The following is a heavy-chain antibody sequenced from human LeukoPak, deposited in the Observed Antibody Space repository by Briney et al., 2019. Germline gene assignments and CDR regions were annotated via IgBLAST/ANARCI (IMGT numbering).Heavy chain of an antibody. J-gene: IGHJ3*02. CDR2: INHSGST. D-gene: IGHD3-10*01. V-gene: IGHV4-34*01. CDR1: GGSFSGYY. Sequence: SSETLSLTCAVYGGSFSGYYWSWIRQPPGKGLEWIGEINHSGSTNYNPSLKSRVTISVDASKNQFSLKLSSVTAAGTAVYYCARRYYGSGSYPFDIWGQGTMVTVSS. CDR3: ARRYYGSGSYPFDI.